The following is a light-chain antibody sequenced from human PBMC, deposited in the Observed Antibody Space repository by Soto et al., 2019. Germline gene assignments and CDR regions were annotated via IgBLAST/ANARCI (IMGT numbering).Light chain of an antibody. J-gene: IGLJ1*01. V-gene: IGLV2-14*03. CDR2: AVR. CDR3: ISYTDRQSYL. CDR1: GSDIGSYNH. Sequence: QSDLTQPASVSGAPGQSITISCSGTGSDIGSYNHVAWYQQFPGKSPKLMIYAVRDRPAGVSDRFSGSQSGITASLTISGLQTEVEADYYCISYTDRQSYLFGTGTKVTVL.